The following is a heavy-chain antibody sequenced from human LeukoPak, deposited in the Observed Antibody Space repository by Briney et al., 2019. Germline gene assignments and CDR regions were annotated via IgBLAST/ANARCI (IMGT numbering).Heavy chain of an antibody. CDR2: INHSGST. D-gene: IGHD3-16*02. Sequence: SETLSLTCAVYGGSFSGYYWSWIRQPPGKGLEWIGEINHSGSTNYNPSPKSRVTISVDTSKNQFSLKLSSVTAADTAVYYCARGHYIWGSYRYTDWFDPWGQGTLVTVSS. CDR1: GGSFSGYY. J-gene: IGHJ5*02. V-gene: IGHV4-34*01. CDR3: ARGHYIWGSYRYTDWFDP.